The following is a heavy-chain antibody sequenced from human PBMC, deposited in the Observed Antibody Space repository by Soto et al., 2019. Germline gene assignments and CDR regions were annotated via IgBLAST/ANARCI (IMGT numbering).Heavy chain of an antibody. J-gene: IGHJ5*02. Sequence: QVQLQESGPGLVKPSQTLSLTCTVSGGSISSGGYYWSWIRQHPGKGLEWIGYIYYSGSTYYNPSLKSRVIISVDTSKNQFSLKLSSVTAADTAAYYCARVNHGSGSYSWFDPWGQGTLVTVSS. CDR1: GGSISSGGYY. CDR3: ARVNHGSGSYSWFDP. V-gene: IGHV4-31*03. CDR2: IYYSGST. D-gene: IGHD3-10*01.